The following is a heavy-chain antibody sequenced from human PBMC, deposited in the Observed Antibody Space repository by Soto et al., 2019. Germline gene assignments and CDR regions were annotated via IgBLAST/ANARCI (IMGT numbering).Heavy chain of an antibody. Sequence: PSETLSLTCTVSGDSISSSYNYWSWIRQPPGKGLEWIGYIYYSGSTYYNPSLKSRVTISVDTSKNQFSLKLSSVTAADTAVYYCARERPDGARLDPWGQGTLVTVS. D-gene: IGHD6-6*01. CDR3: ARERPDGARLDP. CDR2: IYYSGST. CDR1: GDSISSSYNY. J-gene: IGHJ5*02. V-gene: IGHV4-30-4*01.